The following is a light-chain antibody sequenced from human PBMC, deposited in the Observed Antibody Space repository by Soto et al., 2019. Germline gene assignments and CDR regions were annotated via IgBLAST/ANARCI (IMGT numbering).Light chain of an antibody. Sequence: DIPMTQSPSSLSASVGDRVTITCQASQDIRNYLNWYQQKPGKAPKLLIYDASNLETGVPSRFSGSGSGTDFTFTISSLQPEDIATYYCQQYDSLLTFGGGTKVEIK. V-gene: IGKV1-33*01. CDR3: QQYDSLLT. CDR1: QDIRNY. J-gene: IGKJ4*01. CDR2: DAS.